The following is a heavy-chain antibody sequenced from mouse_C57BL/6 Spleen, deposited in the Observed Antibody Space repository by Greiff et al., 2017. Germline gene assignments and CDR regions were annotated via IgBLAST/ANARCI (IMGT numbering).Heavy chain of an antibody. V-gene: IGHV5-9-1*02. CDR1: GFTFSSYA. Sequence: EVHLVESGEGLVKPGGSLKLSCAASGFTFSSYAMSWVRQTPEKRLEWVAYISSGGDYIYYADTVKGRFTISRDNARNTLYLQMSSLKSEDTAMYYCTRDGYDYDEGWFAYWGQGTLVTVSA. CDR3: TRDGYDYDEGWFAY. D-gene: IGHD2-4*01. CDR2: ISSGGDYI. J-gene: IGHJ3*01.